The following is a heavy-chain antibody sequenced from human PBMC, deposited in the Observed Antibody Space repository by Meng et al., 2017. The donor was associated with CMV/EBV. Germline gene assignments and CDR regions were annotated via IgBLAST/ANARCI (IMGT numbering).Heavy chain of an antibody. V-gene: IGHV4-59*01. CDR2: IYYSGST. Sequence: GSLRLSFTVSGGSISSYYWSWIRQPPGKGLEWIGYIYYSGSTNYNPSLKSRVTISVDTSKNQFSLKLSSVTDADTAVYYCARDKDGDGYNIGNGMDVWGQGTTVTVSS. J-gene: IGHJ6*02. CDR3: ARDKDGDGYNIGNGMDV. D-gene: IGHD5-24*01. CDR1: GGSISSYY.